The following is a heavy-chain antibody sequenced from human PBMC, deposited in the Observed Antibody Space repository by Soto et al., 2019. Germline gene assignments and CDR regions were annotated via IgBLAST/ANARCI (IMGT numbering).Heavy chain of an antibody. CDR2: IVVGSGNT. Sequence: ASVKVSCKASGFTFTSSAVQWVRQARGQRLEWIGWIVVGSGNTNYAQKFQERVTITRDMSTSTAYMELRSLRSEDTAVYYCAADRRDDFWSGYRVNYYYGMDVWGQGTTVTVSS. CDR3: AADRRDDFWSGYRVNYYYGMDV. V-gene: IGHV1-58*01. D-gene: IGHD3-3*01. J-gene: IGHJ6*02. CDR1: GFTFTSSA.